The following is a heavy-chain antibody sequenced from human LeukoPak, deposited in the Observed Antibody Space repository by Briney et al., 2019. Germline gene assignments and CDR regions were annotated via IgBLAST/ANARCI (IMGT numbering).Heavy chain of an antibody. V-gene: IGHV5-51*01. J-gene: IGHJ4*02. D-gene: IGHD4-11*01. CDR2: IYPGDSDT. CDR1: GYSFTSYW. CDR3: ARRTVTTLDYFDY. Sequence: GESLKISCQGSGYSFTSYWIGWVRQMPGKGLEWMGIIYPGDSDTRYSPSFQGQVTISADKSISTAYLQWSSLKASDTAMYYCARRTVTTLDYFDYWGQGTLVTVSS.